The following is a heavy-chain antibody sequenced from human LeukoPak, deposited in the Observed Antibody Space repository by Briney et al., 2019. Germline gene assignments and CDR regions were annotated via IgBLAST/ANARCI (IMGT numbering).Heavy chain of an antibody. Sequence: SETLSLTCTVSGGSISSSSYYWGWIRQPPGKGLEWIGSIYYSGSTYYNPSLKSRVTISVDTSKNQFSLKLSSVTAADTAVYYCASSMSYYYMDVWGKGTTVTVSS. CDR1: GGSISSSSYY. V-gene: IGHV4-39*07. CDR3: ASSMSYYYMDV. J-gene: IGHJ6*03. CDR2: IYYSGST.